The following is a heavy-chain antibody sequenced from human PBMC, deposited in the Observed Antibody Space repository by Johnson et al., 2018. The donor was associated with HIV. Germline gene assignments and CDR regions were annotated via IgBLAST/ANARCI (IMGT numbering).Heavy chain of an antibody. Sequence: VQLVESGGGVVQPGRSLRLSCAASGFTFDDYAMHWVRQAPGKGLEWVSGISWNSGSIGYADSVKGRFTISRDNAKNSLFLQVNSLRAEETAVYHCAKGRYSSSWYLAGAFDIWGQGTMVTVSS. CDR2: ISWNSGSI. CDR1: GFTFDDYA. CDR3: AKGRYSSSWYLAGAFDI. J-gene: IGHJ3*02. V-gene: IGHV3-9*01. D-gene: IGHD6-13*01.